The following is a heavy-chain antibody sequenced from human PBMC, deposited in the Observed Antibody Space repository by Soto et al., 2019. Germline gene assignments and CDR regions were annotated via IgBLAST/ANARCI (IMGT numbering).Heavy chain of an antibody. Sequence: XSVKVSFNASGYTFTSYYMPWLRHSPGQGLEWMGIINPSGGSTSYAQKFQGRVTMTRNTSTSTVYMELSSLRSEDAAVYYCARPRGWLQFDAFDIWGQGTMVTVSS. V-gene: IGHV1-46*01. CDR3: ARPRGWLQFDAFDI. D-gene: IGHD5-12*01. CDR2: INPSGGST. J-gene: IGHJ3*02. CDR1: GYTFTSYY.